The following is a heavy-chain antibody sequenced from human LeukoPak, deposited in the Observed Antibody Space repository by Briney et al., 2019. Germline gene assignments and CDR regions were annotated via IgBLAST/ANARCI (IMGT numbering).Heavy chain of an antibody. D-gene: IGHD3-22*01. CDR2: ISGSGGST. CDR3: PKALPRITMIVVEGY. V-gene: IGHV3-23*01. CDR1: GFTFSSYA. J-gene: IGHJ4*02. Sequence: GGSLRLSCAASGFTFSSYAMSWVRQVPGQGLEWVSAISGSGGSTYYAESVKGRFTISRDNSKNTLYLQMNSLRAEDTAVYYCPKALPRITMIVVEGYWGQGTLVTVSS.